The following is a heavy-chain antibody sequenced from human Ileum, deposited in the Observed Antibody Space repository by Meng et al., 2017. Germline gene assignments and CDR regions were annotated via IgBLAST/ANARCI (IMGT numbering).Heavy chain of an antibody. D-gene: IGHD5-18*01. CDR3: ARVLTAGPFDF. J-gene: IGHJ4*02. CDR1: GASPNSGGYY. Sequence: VQLQESGPGRGKPSQTLSLTCTVSGASPNSGGYYSSWIRQHPGKGLEWIGYIYYSGTAYYNPSLKSRASISLDTSKNQFSLQLSSVTAADTAVYYCARVLTAGPFDFWGQGMLVTVSS. CDR2: IYYSGTA. V-gene: IGHV4-31*03.